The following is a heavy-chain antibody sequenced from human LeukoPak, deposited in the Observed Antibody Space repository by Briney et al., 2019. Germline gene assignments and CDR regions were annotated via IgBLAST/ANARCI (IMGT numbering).Heavy chain of an antibody. V-gene: IGHV3-21*01. Sequence: GGSLRLSCAASGFTFSTHSMKWVRQAPGKGLEWVSCISSSSSDIYYADSVKGRFTISRDNAKNSLYLQMSSLRAEDTAVYYCARVPGGLEWADFDYWGQGTLVTVSS. CDR1: GFTFSTHS. CDR2: ISSSSSDI. D-gene: IGHD3-3*01. CDR3: ARVPGGLEWADFDY. J-gene: IGHJ4*02.